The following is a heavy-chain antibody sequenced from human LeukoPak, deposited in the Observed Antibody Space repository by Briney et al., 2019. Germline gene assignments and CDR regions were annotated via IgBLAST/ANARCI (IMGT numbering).Heavy chain of an antibody. J-gene: IGHJ5*02. V-gene: IGHV1-2*02. CDR1: GYTFTGYY. CDR3: ARHRRVGYCSSTSCLNWFDP. CDR2: INPNSGGT. Sequence: ASVKVSCKASGYTFTGYYMHWVRQAPGQGLEWMGWINPNSGGTNYAQKFQGRVTMTRDTSISTAYMELSRLRSDDTAVYYCARHRRVGYCSSTSCLNWFDPWGQGTLVTVSS. D-gene: IGHD2-2*01.